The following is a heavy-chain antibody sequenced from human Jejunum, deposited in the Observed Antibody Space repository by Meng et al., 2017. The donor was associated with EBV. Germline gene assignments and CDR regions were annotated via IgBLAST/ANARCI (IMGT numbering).Heavy chain of an antibody. J-gene: IGHJ4*02. V-gene: IGHV4-59*01. CDR3: AREIPAAGKFDS. CDR1: GGSISGSY. Sequence: QVQLQESGPGLMKPSETLSLTCTVSGGSISGSYWNWIRQSPGKGLEWIGYVYYTGGTNYNPSLRGRVTISVDTSKNQFSLNLISVTAADTAVYFCAREIPAAGKFDSWGQGALVTVSS. D-gene: IGHD6-13*01. CDR2: VYYTGGT.